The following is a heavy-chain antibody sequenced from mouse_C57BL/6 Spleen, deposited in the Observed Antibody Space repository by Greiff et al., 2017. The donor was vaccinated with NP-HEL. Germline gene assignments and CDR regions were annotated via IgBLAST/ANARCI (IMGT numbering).Heavy chain of an antibody. CDR1: GYTFTDYE. D-gene: IGHD6-1*01. CDR2: IDPETGGT. J-gene: IGHJ4*01. Sequence: VQRVESGAELVRPGASVALSCKASGYTFTDYEMHWVKQTPVHGLEWIGAIDPETGGTAYNQKFKGKAILTADKSSSTAYMELRSLTSEDSAVYYCTRSRQLYYAMDYWGQGTSVTVSS. V-gene: IGHV1-15*01. CDR3: TRSRQLYYAMDY.